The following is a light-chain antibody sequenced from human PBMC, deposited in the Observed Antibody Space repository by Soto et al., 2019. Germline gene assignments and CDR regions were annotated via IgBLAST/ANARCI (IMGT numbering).Light chain of an antibody. J-gene: IGKJ1*01. CDR1: QSVSSY. CDR2: AAS. V-gene: IGKV1-39*01. Sequence: DIQMTQSPSSLSASVGDRVTITCRASQSVSSYLNWHQQKPGKAPKVLIFAASRLQSGVPSRFSGSGSGSDFTLTISSLQPEDFASYYCQQSYSTPPTFGQGTKVDNK. CDR3: QQSYSTPPT.